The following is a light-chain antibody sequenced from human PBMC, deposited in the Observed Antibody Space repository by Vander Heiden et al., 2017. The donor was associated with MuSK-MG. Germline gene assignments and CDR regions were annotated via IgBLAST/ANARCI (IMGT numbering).Light chain of an antibody. CDR1: QSVNTN. V-gene: IGKV3-15*01. J-gene: IGKJ1*01. CDR2: DAS. Sequence: DIVMTQSPATLSVSPGERATLSCRASQSVNTNLAWYKQKPGQAPSLLIYDASTRATGIKARFSGSGDGTEFTLTISSRQSEDFAVYHWQQYNNGHPSWTFDQGTKVEIK. CDR3: QQYNNGHPSWT.